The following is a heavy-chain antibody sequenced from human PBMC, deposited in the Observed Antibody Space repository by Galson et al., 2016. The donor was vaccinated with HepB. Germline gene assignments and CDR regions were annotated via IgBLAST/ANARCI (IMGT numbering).Heavy chain of an antibody. J-gene: IGHJ6*02. Sequence: SVKVSCKASGGTFSSYAISWVRQAPGQGLEWMGVIINLYGTANYALKFQGRVTITADESTSTAHMEVSSLGYEDTAVYYCARVRDGYNTHFYYGMDVWGQVTSVTVS. D-gene: IGHD5-24*01. CDR2: IINLYGTA. CDR1: GGTFSSYA. CDR3: ARVRDGYNTHFYYGMDV. V-gene: IGHV1-69*13.